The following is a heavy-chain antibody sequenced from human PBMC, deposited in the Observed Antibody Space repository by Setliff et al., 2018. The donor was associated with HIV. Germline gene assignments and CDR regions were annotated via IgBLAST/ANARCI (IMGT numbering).Heavy chain of an antibody. J-gene: IGHJ4*02. CDR3: ARGWIYYDFRGNSRYWGYLDR. Sequence: GASVKVSCKASGYTFISYGINWVRQAPGQGFEWLGWISPYNDITNYAQKFQGRVTMTTDTSTKTASMELRGLTSDDTVVYYCARGWIYYDFRGNSRYWGYLDRWGPGTQVTVSS. V-gene: IGHV1-18*01. CDR1: GYTFISYG. CDR2: ISPYNDIT. D-gene: IGHD3-16*01.